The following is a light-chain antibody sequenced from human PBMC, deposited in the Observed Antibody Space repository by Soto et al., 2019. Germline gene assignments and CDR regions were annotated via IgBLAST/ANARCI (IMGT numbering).Light chain of an antibody. Sequence: QSVVTQPPSXXXXPGQRVSISCSGSSANIGTNTVNWYRHLPGAAPKLLIYTNSRRPSGVPDRFSGSKSGTSASLAISGLQSEDEADYYCATWDDSLNGMVFGGGTKLTVL. CDR3: ATWDDSLNGMV. J-gene: IGLJ2*01. V-gene: IGLV1-44*01. CDR1: SANIGTNT. CDR2: TNS.